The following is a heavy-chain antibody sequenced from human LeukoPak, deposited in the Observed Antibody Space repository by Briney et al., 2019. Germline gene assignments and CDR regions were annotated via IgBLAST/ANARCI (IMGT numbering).Heavy chain of an antibody. V-gene: IGHV1-2*04. CDR2: ISPNSGDT. Sequence: ASVKVSCKASGYTFTGYYMHWVRQAPGQGLEWMGWISPNSGDTNYAQKFQGWVTMTRDTSISTAYMELSRLRSDDTAVYYCARDSGNYYGSGSYKENGMDVWGQGTTVTVSS. J-gene: IGHJ6*02. D-gene: IGHD3-10*01. CDR3: ARDSGNYYGSGSYKENGMDV. CDR1: GYTFTGYY.